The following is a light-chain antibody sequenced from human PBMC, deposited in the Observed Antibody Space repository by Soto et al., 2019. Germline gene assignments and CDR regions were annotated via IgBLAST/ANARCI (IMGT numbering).Light chain of an antibody. CDR3: KQYGTSPRT. Sequence: DIVMTQSPGTLSLSPGARATLSCRAGQSISSNYLARYQQKPGQSPRLLIYGASSRATGIPDRFSGRGSGTDFTLTISRLEPEDFAVYFCKQYGTSPRTFGQGTKVDIK. V-gene: IGKV3-20*01. CDR1: QSISSNY. J-gene: IGKJ1*01. CDR2: GAS.